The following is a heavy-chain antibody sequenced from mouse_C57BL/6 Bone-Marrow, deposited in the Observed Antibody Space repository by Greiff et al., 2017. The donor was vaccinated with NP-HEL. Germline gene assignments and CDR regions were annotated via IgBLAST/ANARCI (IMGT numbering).Heavy chain of an antibody. Sequence: VKLQESGAELVRPGASVKLSCTASGFNIKDDYMHWVKQRPEQGLEWIGWIDPENGDTEYASKFQGKATITADTSSNTAYLQLSSLTSEDTAVYYCTAMVTTTGYYFDYWGQGTTLTVSS. CDR2: IDPENGDT. J-gene: IGHJ2*01. D-gene: IGHD2-2*01. V-gene: IGHV14-4*01. CDR3: TAMVTTTGYYFDY. CDR1: GFNIKDDY.